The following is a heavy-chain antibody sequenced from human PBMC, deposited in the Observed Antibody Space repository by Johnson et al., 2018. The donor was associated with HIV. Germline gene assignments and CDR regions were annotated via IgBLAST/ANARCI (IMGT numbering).Heavy chain of an antibody. D-gene: IGHD2-21*02. CDR1: GFTSRGYC. CDR3: ARGRLEYCGWDCYPDAFDI. J-gene: IGHJ3*02. Sequence: QVQLVESGGGSVQPGGSLRLSCAASGFTSRGYCINWVRQAPGKGLEWVSYIRWGATAIYYADSVKGRFNISRDNANNSVLLQMSSLRVDDTAVYYCARGRLEYCGWDCYPDAFDIWGQGTMVTVSS. V-gene: IGHV3-11*04. CDR2: IRWGATAI.